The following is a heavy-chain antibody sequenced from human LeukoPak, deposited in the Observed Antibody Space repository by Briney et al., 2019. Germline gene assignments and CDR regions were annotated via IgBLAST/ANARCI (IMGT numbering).Heavy chain of an antibody. CDR2: MNPNSGNT. CDR3: ARVARAARPNPWFDP. CDR1: GYTFTSYD. V-gene: IGHV1-8*01. D-gene: IGHD6-6*01. Sequence: GASVKVSCKASGYTFTSYDINWVRQATGQGLEWMGWMNPNSGNTGYAQKFQGRVTTTRNTSISTAYMELSSLRSEDTAVYYCARVARAARPNPWFDPWGQGTLVTVSS. J-gene: IGHJ5*02.